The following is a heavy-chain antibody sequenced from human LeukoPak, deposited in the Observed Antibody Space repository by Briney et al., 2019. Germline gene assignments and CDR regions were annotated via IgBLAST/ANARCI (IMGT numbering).Heavy chain of an antibody. Sequence: ASETLSLTCAVYGGSFSGYYWGWIRQPPGKGLEWIGSIYYSESTYYNPSLKSRVTISVDTSKNQFSLKLSSVTAADTAVYYCARDRPITMVRGVRGPNNWFDPWGQGTLVTVSS. D-gene: IGHD3-10*01. CDR3: ARDRPITMVRGVRGPNNWFDP. CDR1: GGSFSGYY. V-gene: IGHV4-34*01. CDR2: IYYSEST. J-gene: IGHJ5*02.